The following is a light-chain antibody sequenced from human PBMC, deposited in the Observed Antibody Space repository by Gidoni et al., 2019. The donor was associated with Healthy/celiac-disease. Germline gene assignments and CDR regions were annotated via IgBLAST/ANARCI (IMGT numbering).Light chain of an antibody. V-gene: IGKV3-20*01. CDR1: QSVSSSY. CDR2: GAS. CDR3: QQYGSSPGT. J-gene: IGKJ1*01. Sequence: QSPGTLSLSPGERATLSCRASQSVSSSYLAWYQQKPGQAPRLLIYGASSRATGIPDRFSGSGSGTDFTLTISRLEPEDFAVYYCQQYGSSPGTFGQGTKVEIK.